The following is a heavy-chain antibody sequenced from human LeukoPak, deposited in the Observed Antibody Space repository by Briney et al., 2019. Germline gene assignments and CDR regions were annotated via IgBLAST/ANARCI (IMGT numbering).Heavy chain of an antibody. CDR2: INHSGST. Sequence: SETLSLTCAVYGGSFSGYYWSWIRQPPGKGLEWIGEINHSGSTNYNPSLKSRVTISADTSKNQFSLKLSSVTAADTAVYYCARGRTVRYFDWLLRNDAFDIWGQGTMVTVSS. J-gene: IGHJ3*02. CDR3: ARGRTVRYFDWLLRNDAFDI. V-gene: IGHV4-34*01. CDR1: GGSFSGYY. D-gene: IGHD3-9*01.